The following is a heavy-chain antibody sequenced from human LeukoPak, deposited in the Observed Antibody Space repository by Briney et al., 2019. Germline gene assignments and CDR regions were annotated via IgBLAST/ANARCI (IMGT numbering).Heavy chain of an antibody. CDR1: GFTFSSYS. CDR2: ISSSSYI. J-gene: IGHJ4*02. CDR3: ARVGSSWYFDY. V-gene: IGHV3-21*01. Sequence: GGSLRLSCAASGFTFSSYSMNWVRQAPGKGLEWVSSISSSSYIYYADSVKGRFTISRDNAKNSLYLQMNSLRAEDTAVYYCARVGSSWYFDYWGQGTLVTVSS. D-gene: IGHD6-13*01.